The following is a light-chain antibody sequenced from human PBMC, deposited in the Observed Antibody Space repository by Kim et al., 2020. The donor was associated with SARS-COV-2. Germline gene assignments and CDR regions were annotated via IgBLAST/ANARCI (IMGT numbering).Light chain of an antibody. CDR2: KAS. J-gene: IGKJ1*01. CDR1: QTISSS. Sequence: DMQMTQSPSTLSASVGDRVTISCRASQTISSSLAWYQQKAGKAPKLLIYKASSVESGVPSRFSGSGSGTEFTLTISSLQPDDFATYYCQQHDSSPWTFDQGTKVDIK. V-gene: IGKV1-5*03. CDR3: QQHDSSPWT.